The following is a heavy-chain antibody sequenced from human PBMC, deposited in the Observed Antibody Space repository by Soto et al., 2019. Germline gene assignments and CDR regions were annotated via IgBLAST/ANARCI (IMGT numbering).Heavy chain of an antibody. CDR1: GFPFIGYA. V-gene: IGHV3-23*01. D-gene: IGHD3-22*01. J-gene: IGHJ5*01. Sequence: EVQLLESGGGLVQLGGYLILSCAASGFPFIGYAMSCVRRAPVKGPERVASISGSGESTHYSDSVKGRSTISRDNSKNTLYLQMKSLRAEDTAVYYCAKEGAGYYDSSPYDSWCQGTLVTVS. CDR2: ISGSGEST. CDR3: AKEGAGYYDSSPYDS.